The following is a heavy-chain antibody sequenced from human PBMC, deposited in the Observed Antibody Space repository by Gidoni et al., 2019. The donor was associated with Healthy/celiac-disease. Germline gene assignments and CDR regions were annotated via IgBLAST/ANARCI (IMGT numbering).Heavy chain of an antibody. CDR2: ISGSGGST. V-gene: IGHV3-23*01. CDR3: AKVGAVVVVIGGFDY. D-gene: IGHD3-22*01. J-gene: IGHJ4*02. Sequence: EMQLFEAGGGLVQPAGSLRLSCTASGFTFISYAMSWVRQAPGKGLEWVSAISGSGGSTYYADSVKGRFTISRDNSKNTLYLQMNSLRAEDTAVYYCAKVGAVVVVIGGFDYWGQGTLVTVSS. CDR1: GFTFISYA.